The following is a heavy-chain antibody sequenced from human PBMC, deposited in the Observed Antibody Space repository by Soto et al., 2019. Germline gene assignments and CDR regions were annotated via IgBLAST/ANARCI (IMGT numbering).Heavy chain of an antibody. CDR1: GGTFSSYA. V-gene: IGHV1-69*01. CDR2: IIPICGTA. CDR3: ARAPRRYSSSSCCDY. J-gene: IGHJ4*02. D-gene: IGHD6-6*01. Sequence: QVQLVQSGAEVKKPGSSVKVSCKASGGTFSSYAISWVRQDPGQGLEWMGGIIPICGTANYAQKFQGRVTITAVESTSTAYMELSILRSEDTASYYCARAPRRYSSSSCCDYWGQGTLVTVFS.